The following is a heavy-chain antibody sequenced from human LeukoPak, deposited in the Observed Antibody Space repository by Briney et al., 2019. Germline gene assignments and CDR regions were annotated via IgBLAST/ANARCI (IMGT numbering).Heavy chain of an antibody. Sequence: PGGSLRLSCAASGFTFSSYWMSWVRRAPGKGLEWVANIKQDGSEKYYVDSVKGRFTISRDNAKNSLYLQMNSLRAEDTAVYYCARGVAENNFDYWGQGTLATVSS. CDR1: GFTFSSYW. CDR3: ARGVAENNFDY. CDR2: IKQDGSEK. V-gene: IGHV3-7*01. J-gene: IGHJ4*02. D-gene: IGHD3-3*01.